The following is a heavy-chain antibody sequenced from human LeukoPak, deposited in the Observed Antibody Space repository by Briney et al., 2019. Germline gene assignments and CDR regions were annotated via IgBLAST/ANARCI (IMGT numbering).Heavy chain of an antibody. Sequence: SETLSLTCTVSGGSISSYYWSWVRQPPGKGLEWIGYIYYSGSTNYNPSLKSGVTISVDTSKNQFSLKLSSVSAADTAVYCCARGGLGETTGWFDPWGQRALVTVSS. V-gene: IGHV4-59*08. CDR1: GGSISSYY. J-gene: IGHJ5*02. CDR3: ARGGLGETTGWFDP. D-gene: IGHD1-1*01. CDR2: IYYSGST.